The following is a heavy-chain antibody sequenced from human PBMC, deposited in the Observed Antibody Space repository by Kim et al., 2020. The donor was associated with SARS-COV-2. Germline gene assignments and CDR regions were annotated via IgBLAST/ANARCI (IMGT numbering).Heavy chain of an antibody. V-gene: IGHV3-74*01. J-gene: IGHJ4*02. CDR1: GFTFTNYW. CDR3: YGSGSYHWTGLDY. CDR2: TNSDGSSI. D-gene: IGHD3-10*01. Sequence: GGSLRLSCAASGFTFTNYWMHWVRQAPGKGLVWVSRTNSDGSSISYADSVKGRFTISRDNAKNTLYLQMNSLRAEDTAVYYCYGSGSYHWTGLDYWGQGTLVTVSS.